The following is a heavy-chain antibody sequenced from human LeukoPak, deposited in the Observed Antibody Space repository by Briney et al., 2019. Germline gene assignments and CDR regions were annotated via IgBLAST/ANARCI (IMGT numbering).Heavy chain of an antibody. CDR2: IYYSGST. CDR1: GFTFSSYW. Sequence: GSLRLSCAASGFTFSSYWMSWVRQPPGKGLEWIGSIYYSGSTYYNPSLKSRVTISVDTSKNQFSLKLSSVTAADTAVYYCARSGTYYNNWFDPWGQGTLVIVSS. V-gene: IGHV4-39*01. D-gene: IGHD3-10*01. J-gene: IGHJ5*02. CDR3: ARSGTYYNNWFDP.